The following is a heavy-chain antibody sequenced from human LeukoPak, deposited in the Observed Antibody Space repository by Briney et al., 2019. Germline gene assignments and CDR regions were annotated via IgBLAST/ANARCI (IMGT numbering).Heavy chain of an antibody. CDR1: GGSISSGGYY. CDR3: TRDVPRSAGYPDN. J-gene: IGHJ4*02. V-gene: IGHV4-31*03. D-gene: IGHD2-15*01. CDR2: IYYSGST. Sequence: SETLSLTCTVSGGSISSGGYYWSWIRQHPGKGLEWIWYIYYSGSTYYNPSLKSRVTISVDTSKNQFSLKLSSVTAADTAVYYCTRDVPRSAGYPDNWGQGTLVTVSS.